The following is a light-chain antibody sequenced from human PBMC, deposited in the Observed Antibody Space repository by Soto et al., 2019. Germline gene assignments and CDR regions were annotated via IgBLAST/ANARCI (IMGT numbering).Light chain of an antibody. CDR1: QSVSSY. Sequence: EIVLTQSPATLSLSPGERATLSCRASQSVSSYLAWYQQKPGQAPRLLIYDASNMATGIPARFSVSGSGTDFNLTISSLEPEDFAVYYCQQRSNWPRTFGQGTKVEIK. J-gene: IGKJ1*01. CDR2: DAS. CDR3: QQRSNWPRT. V-gene: IGKV3-11*01.